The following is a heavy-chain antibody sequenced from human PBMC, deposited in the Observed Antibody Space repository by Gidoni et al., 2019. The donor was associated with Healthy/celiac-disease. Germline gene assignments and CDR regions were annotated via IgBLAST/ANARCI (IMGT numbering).Heavy chain of an antibody. V-gene: IGHV3-33*01. CDR2: IWYDGSNK. CDR1: GFTFSSYG. D-gene: IGHD2-21*02. Sequence: QVQLLESGGGVVQPGRSLRLSCAASGFTFSSYGMHWVRQAPGKGLEWVAVIWYDGSNKYYADSVKGRFTISRDNSKNTLYLQMNSLRAEDTAVYYCARGDCGGDCYSPPYGMDVWGQGTTVTVSS. CDR3: ARGDCGGDCYSPPYGMDV. J-gene: IGHJ6*02.